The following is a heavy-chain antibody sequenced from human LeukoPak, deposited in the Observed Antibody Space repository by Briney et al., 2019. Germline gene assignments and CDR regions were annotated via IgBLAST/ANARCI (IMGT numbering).Heavy chain of an antibody. CDR2: IIPIFGTP. D-gene: IGHD3-10*01. CDR1: GGTFSTYG. CDR3: ARDPAALDYYGSGSYRGWFDP. V-gene: IGHV1-69*05. J-gene: IGHJ5*02. Sequence: ASVKVSCKASGGTFSTYGISWVRQAPGQGLEWVGRIIPIFGTPNYAQKFQGRLTITTDESTSTAYMELSSLRFEGTAVYYCARDPAALDYYGSGSYRGWFDPWGQGTLVTVFS.